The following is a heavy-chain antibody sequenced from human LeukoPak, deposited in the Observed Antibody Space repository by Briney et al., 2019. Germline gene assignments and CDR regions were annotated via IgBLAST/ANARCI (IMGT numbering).Heavy chain of an antibody. Sequence: GGSMMLYSAASAFTFIDARISLVRQARGSVLEWVVNISQNGSENDYVDSVKGRFTNSRDNARNSLYLQMGSLRAEDTAVYYCATYTHRVAGDIWGQGTTVIVTS. J-gene: IGHJ6*02. CDR1: AFTFIDAR. CDR2: ISQNGSEN. V-gene: IGHV3-7*01. D-gene: IGHD3-16*01. CDR3: ATYTHRVAGDI.